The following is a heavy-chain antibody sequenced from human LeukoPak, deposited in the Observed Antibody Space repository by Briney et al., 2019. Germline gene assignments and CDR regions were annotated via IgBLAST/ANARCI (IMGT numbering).Heavy chain of an antibody. V-gene: IGHV4-34*01. CDR3: ATGTLFYYDSSGYYHYYYYGMDV. D-gene: IGHD3-22*01. CDR2: INHSGST. CDR1: GGSFSGYY. Sequence: SETLSLTCAVYGGSFSGYYWSWIRQPPGKGLEWIREINHSGSTNYNPPLKSRVTMSVDTSKNQFSLKLSSVTAADTAVYYCATGTLFYYDSSGYYHYYYYGMDVWGQGTTVTVSS. J-gene: IGHJ6*02.